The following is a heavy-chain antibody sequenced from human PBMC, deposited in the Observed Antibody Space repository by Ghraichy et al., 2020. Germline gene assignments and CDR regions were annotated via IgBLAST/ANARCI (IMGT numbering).Heavy chain of an antibody. Sequence: GGSLRLSCAASGFTFSSNSMSWVRQAPGKGLEWVSVISGSGGITHYADSVQGRFTISRDNSKNTVFLQMNSLRAEDTAVYYCGKESPLCGGGCNSLLDYWGQGNLVTVSS. D-gene: IGHD2-15*01. J-gene: IGHJ4*02. CDR3: GKESPLCGGGCNSLLDY. V-gene: IGHV3-23*01. CDR2: ISGSGGIT. CDR1: GFTFSSNS.